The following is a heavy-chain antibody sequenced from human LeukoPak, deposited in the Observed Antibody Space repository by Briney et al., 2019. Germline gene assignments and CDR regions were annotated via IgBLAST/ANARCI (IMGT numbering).Heavy chain of an antibody. CDR2: IGVRGVNP. CDR3: AKGMSGSKPYNWFEP. Sequence: GGSLRLSHADSRLTLREYALSSVRQAPARGVERVSLIGVRGVNPYYAASLKGRFPLSRENSKNPLFLQMNSLRAEDTAVYYCAKGMSGSKPYNWFEPWGQGTLVTVSS. CDR1: RLTLREYA. V-gene: IGHV3-23*01. J-gene: IGHJ5*02. D-gene: IGHD1-26*01.